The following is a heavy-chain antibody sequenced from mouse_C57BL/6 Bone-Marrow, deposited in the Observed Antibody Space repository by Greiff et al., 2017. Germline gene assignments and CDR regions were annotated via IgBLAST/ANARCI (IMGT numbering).Heavy chain of an antibody. CDR2: ISSGCSYT. Sequence: EVKLVESGGDLVKPGGSLKLSCAASGFTFSSYGMSWVRQTPDKRLEWVATISSGCSYTYYPDIVKGRFTISRDNAKNTLYLQMSSLKSEDTAMYYGGRLRDYPYLTRAYWGQGTLVTVSA. V-gene: IGHV5-6*02. CDR3: GRLRDYPYLTRAY. J-gene: IGHJ3*01. D-gene: IGHD1-1*02. CDR1: GFTFSSYG.